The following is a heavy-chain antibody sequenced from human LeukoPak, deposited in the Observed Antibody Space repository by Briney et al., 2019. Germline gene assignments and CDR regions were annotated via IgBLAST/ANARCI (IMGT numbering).Heavy chain of an antibody. J-gene: IGHJ5*02. D-gene: IGHD3-10*01. CDR1: GGSISSSNW. CDR3: ARDKIMVRGISSYNWFDP. V-gene: IGHV4-4*02. CDR2: IYHSGST. Sequence: ASGTLSLTCAVSGGSISSSNWWSWVRQPPGKGLEWIGEIYHSGSTNYNPSLKSRVTISVDKSKNQFSLKLSSVTAADTAVYYCARDKIMVRGISSYNWFDPWGQGTLVTVSS.